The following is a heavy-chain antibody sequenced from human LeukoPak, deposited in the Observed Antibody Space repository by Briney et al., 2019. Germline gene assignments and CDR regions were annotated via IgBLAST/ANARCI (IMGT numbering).Heavy chain of an antibody. V-gene: IGHV3-21*01. CDR2: ISSSRSYI. Sequence: GGSLRLSCAASGFTFSSYSMNWVRQAPGKGLEWVSSISSSRSYIYYADSVKGRFTISRDNAKNSLYLQMNSLRAEDTAVYYYARDGYYDSSNDFDYWGQGTLVTVSS. D-gene: IGHD3-22*01. CDR1: GFTFSSYS. J-gene: IGHJ4*02. CDR3: ARDGYYDSSNDFDY.